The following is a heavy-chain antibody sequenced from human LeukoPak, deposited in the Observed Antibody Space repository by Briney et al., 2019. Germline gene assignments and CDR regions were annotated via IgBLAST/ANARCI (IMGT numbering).Heavy chain of an antibody. V-gene: IGHV3-21*01. D-gene: IGHD1-14*01. CDR1: GFTFSSYS. CDR2: ISSSSSYI. Sequence: GGSLRLSCAASGFTFSSYSMNWVRQAPGKGLEWVSSISSSSSYIYYADSVKGRFTISRDNAKNSLYLQMNSLRAEDTAVYYCARDPNRITGGGTWGQGTLVTVSS. CDR3: ARDPNRITGGGT. J-gene: IGHJ5*02.